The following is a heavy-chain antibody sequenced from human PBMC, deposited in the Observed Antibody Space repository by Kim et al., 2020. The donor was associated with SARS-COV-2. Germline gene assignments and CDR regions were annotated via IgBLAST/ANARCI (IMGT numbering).Heavy chain of an antibody. V-gene: IGHV1-69*13. J-gene: IGHJ3*02. CDR1: GGTFSSYA. Sequence: SVKVSCKASGGTFSSYAISWVRQAPGQGLEWMGGVIPIFGTSNYAQKFQGRVTITADESTSTAYMELSSLRSEDTAVYYCARGECSSTSCGCAFDIWGLGTMVTDSS. D-gene: IGHD2-2*01. CDR2: VIPIFGTS. CDR3: ARGECSSTSCGCAFDI.